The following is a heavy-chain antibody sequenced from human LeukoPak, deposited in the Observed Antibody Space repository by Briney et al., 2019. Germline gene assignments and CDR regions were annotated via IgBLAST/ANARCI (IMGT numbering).Heavy chain of an antibody. Sequence: GGSLRLSCAASGFTFSRYDLHWVRQSPEKGLEWVSAIGTAGDTYYPDSVKGRFTISRNNPKNSFHLQMNGLRVGDTAVYYCVRAGSGNRWTNYGLDVWGRGTTVTVSS. V-gene: IGHV3-13*01. CDR2: IGTAGDT. CDR1: GFTFSRYD. CDR3: VRAGSGNRWTNYGLDV. D-gene: IGHD1-1*01. J-gene: IGHJ6*02.